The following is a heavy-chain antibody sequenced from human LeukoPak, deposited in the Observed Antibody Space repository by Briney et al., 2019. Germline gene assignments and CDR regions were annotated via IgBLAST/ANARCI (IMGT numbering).Heavy chain of an antibody. Sequence: GGSLRLSCAASGFTFSSYGMHWVRQAPGKGLEWVAFIRYDGSNKYYADSVKGRFTISRDNSKNTLYLQMNSLRAEDTAVYYCASFDSSGYYSIFDYWGQGTLVTVSS. V-gene: IGHV3-30*02. CDR1: GFTFSSYG. CDR3: ASFDSSGYYSIFDY. J-gene: IGHJ4*02. D-gene: IGHD3-22*01. CDR2: IRYDGSNK.